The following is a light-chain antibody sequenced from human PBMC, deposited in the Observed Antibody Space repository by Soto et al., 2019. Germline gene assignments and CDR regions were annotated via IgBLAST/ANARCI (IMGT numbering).Light chain of an antibody. CDR1: QDISNY. CDR3: QQYDDLPLT. Sequence: DIQMTQSPSSLSASVGDRVTLTCQASQDISNYLNWYQQKPGQAPKLLIYDSSALETGVPSRFSGSGSATDFTLTISSLQPEDCATYYCQQYDDLPLTFGGGTKVDIK. CDR2: DSS. V-gene: IGKV1-33*01. J-gene: IGKJ4*01.